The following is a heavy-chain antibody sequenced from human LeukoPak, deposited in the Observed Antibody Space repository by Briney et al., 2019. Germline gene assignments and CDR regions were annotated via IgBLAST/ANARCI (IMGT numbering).Heavy chain of an antibody. CDR2: ISDSGDVT. CDR3: VREVSAWPKNWFDP. CDR1: GFTFRSYA. J-gene: IGHJ5*02. V-gene: IGHV3-23*01. Sequence: GGSLRLTCAGSGFTFRSYAMSWVRQSPVKGLEWVSAISDSGDVTYYADSVKARFTISRDNSKNTVYLEMSSLRAEDTAVYYCVREVSAWPKNWFDPWGQGTLVTVSS. D-gene: IGHD3-3*01.